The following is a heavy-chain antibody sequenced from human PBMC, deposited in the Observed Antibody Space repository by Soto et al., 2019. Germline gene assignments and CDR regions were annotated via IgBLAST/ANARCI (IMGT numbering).Heavy chain of an antibody. Sequence: SETLSLTCAVSGSSISSAYYWGWIRQPPGKGLEWIGSIYHSGSTYYNPSLKSRVTISVDTPKNQFSLKLSSVTAADTAVYYCARDSSGWNYYFDYWGQGTLVTVSS. J-gene: IGHJ4*02. CDR2: IYHSGST. CDR1: GSSISSAYY. CDR3: ARDSSGWNYYFDY. D-gene: IGHD6-19*01. V-gene: IGHV4-38-2*02.